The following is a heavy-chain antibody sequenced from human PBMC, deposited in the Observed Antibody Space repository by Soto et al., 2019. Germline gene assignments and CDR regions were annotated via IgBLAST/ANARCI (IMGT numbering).Heavy chain of an antibody. CDR3: ARGVRQLVPYYYYYMDV. CDR2: MNPNSGNT. J-gene: IGHJ6*03. D-gene: IGHD6-6*01. V-gene: IGHV1-8*01. Sequence: GASVKVSCKASGYTLTSYDINWVRQATGQGLEWMGWMNPNSGNTGYAQKFQGRVTMTRNTSISTAYMELSSLRSEDTAVYYCARGVRQLVPYYYYYMDVWGKGTTVTVSS. CDR1: GYTLTSYD.